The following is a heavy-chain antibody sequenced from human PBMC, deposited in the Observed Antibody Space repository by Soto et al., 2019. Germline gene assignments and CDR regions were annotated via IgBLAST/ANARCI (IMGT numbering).Heavy chain of an antibody. Sequence: ASVKVSCKASGYTFTVYYMHCVRQSPLQGLEWMGCINPNSSGTNYAQKFQGRVTMTRDTSISTAYMELSRLRSDDTAVYYCARAFSIAVAGILNYWGQGTLVTVSS. V-gene: IGHV1-2*02. CDR3: ARAFSIAVAGILNY. J-gene: IGHJ4*02. D-gene: IGHD6-19*01. CDR2: INPNSSGT. CDR1: GYTFTVYY.